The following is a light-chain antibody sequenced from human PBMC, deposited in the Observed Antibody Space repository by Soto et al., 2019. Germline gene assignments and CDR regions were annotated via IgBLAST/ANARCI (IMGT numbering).Light chain of an antibody. J-gene: IGKJ5*01. Sequence: EIVLTQSPATLSLSPGEGATVSCRASQSVSSHLAWYQQKRGQAPRLLIYDASSRASGIPARFSGRGSGTDFTLTISYLEPEDFAIYYCQQGGNWPLTFGQGTRLEMK. CDR2: DAS. CDR3: QQGGNWPLT. CDR1: QSVSSH. V-gene: IGKV3-11*01.